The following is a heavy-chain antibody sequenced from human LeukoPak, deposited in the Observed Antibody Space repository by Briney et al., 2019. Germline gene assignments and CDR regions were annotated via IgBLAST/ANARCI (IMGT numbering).Heavy chain of an antibody. D-gene: IGHD2-15*01. Sequence: GRSLRLSCVVSGFTFSSYGIHWVRQAPGKGLESVAVISGDGSKKYYANSMKGRFTISRDNSKNTLYLQMNSLRAEDTAVYYCAKGSSPFDPWGQGTLVTVSS. CDR3: AKGSSPFDP. CDR1: GFTFSSYG. J-gene: IGHJ5*02. V-gene: IGHV3-30-3*01. CDR2: ISGDGSKK.